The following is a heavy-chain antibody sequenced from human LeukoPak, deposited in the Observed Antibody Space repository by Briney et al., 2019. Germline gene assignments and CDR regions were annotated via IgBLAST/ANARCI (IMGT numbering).Heavy chain of an antibody. D-gene: IGHD5-12*01. Sequence: PSETLSLTCTVSGGSISSSSYYWGWIRQPPGKGLEWIGSIYYSGSTYYNPSLKSRVTISVDTSKIQFSLKLSSVTAADTAVYYCARDLRSGYSGYDYYYYYYMDVWGKGTTVTVSS. CDR2: IYYSGST. CDR3: ARDLRSGYSGYDYYYYYYMDV. CDR1: GGSISSSSYY. J-gene: IGHJ6*03. V-gene: IGHV4-39*07.